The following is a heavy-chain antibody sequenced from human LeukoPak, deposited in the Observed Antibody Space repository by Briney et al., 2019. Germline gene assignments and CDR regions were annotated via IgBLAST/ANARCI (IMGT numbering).Heavy chain of an antibody. CDR3: ARLDYSGYPRAFDI. V-gene: IGHV4-39*07. D-gene: IGHD5-12*01. CDR1: GGSISSSGYY. Sequence: SETLSLTCIVSGGSISSSGYYWAWVRQPPGKGLEWIGTIYYTGSTYYNPSLKSRVSISVDTSKNLFSLKLSSVTAADTAVYYCARLDYSGYPRAFDIWGQGTMVTVSS. J-gene: IGHJ3*02. CDR2: IYYTGST.